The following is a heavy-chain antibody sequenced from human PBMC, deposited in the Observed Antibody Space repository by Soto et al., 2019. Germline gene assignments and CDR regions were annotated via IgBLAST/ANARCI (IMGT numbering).Heavy chain of an antibody. CDR3: AMLGGWSGGSSGMDV. CDR2: IRRKANSYTT. J-gene: IGHJ6*02. Sequence: EVQLVESGGGLVQPGGSLRLSCAASGLIFSDYHMDWVRQAPGEGLEWVGRIRRKANSYTTEYASSVIGRFTISRDDSMNSLYLQTNSLKSEDTAEYYCAMLGGWSGGSSGMDVWGQGTTVTVSS. D-gene: IGHD6-19*01. V-gene: IGHV3-72*01. CDR1: GLIFSDYH.